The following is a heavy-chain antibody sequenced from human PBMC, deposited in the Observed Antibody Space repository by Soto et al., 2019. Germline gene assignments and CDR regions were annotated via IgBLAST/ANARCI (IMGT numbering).Heavy chain of an antibody. D-gene: IGHD4-17*01. CDR1: GGSISSSSYY. J-gene: IGHJ2*01. V-gene: IGHV4-39*01. CDR2: IYYSGRT. CDR3: ARTYAHPHWYFDL. Sequence: QLQLQESGPGLVKPSETLSLTCTVSGGSISSSSYYWVWILQPPGKGLEWLGSIYYSGRTYYNPSLKSLVTVTVDTSKNQFPLTLTSVTAADTAVYSWARTYAHPHWYFDLWGRGTLFTFS.